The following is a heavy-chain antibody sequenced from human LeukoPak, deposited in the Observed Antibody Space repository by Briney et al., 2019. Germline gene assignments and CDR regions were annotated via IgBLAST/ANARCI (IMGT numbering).Heavy chain of an antibody. V-gene: IGHV3-30*18. J-gene: IGHJ5*02. CDR1: GFTLSTCG. Sequence: GGSLRLSCAASGFTLSTCGMHWVRQAPGKGLEWVAMISHDGNSKQYADFAKSRFTISRDNSKNTLYLEMNSLRTEDTAVYHCAKDLYDNDWYNYFDPWGQGALVTVSS. CDR3: AKDLYDNDWYNYFDP. D-gene: IGHD5-24*01. CDR2: ISHDGNSK.